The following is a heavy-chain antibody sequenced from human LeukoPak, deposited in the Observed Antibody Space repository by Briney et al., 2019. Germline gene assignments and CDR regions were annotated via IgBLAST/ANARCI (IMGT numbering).Heavy chain of an antibody. D-gene: IGHD5-18*01. CDR2: INHSGCT. J-gene: IGHJ4*02. Sequence: SETLSLTCAVYGGSFSGYYWSWIRQPPGKGLEWIGEINHSGCTNYNPSLKSRVTISVDTSKNQFSLKLSSVTAADTAVYYCARGWIREYYFDYWGQGTLVTVSS. V-gene: IGHV4-34*01. CDR1: GGSFSGYY. CDR3: ARGWIREYYFDY.